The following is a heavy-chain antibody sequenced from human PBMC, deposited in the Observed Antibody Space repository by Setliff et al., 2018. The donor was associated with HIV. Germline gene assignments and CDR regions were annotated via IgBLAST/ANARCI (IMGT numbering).Heavy chain of an antibody. V-gene: IGHV4-34*08. D-gene: IGHD6-19*01. CDR3: AGESSIAVAEYFQH. Sequence: PGGSLRLSCAASGLTFSSYTMNWIRQPPGKGLEWIGEVNHSGSSSYNPSLKSRVNILVDTSKNQFSLKLTSVTAADTAVYYCAGESSIAVAEYFQHWGQGTLVTVSS. CDR1: GLTFSSYT. J-gene: IGHJ1*01. CDR2: VNHSGSS.